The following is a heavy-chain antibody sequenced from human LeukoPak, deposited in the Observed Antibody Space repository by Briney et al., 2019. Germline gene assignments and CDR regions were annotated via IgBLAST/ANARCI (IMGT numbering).Heavy chain of an antibody. CDR3: ARRAVTDYYYYGMDV. CDR1: GGSISSGGYS. D-gene: IGHD4-17*01. CDR2: IYHSGST. J-gene: IGHJ6*04. V-gene: IGHV4-30-2*01. Sequence: SQTLSLTCAVSGGSISSGGYSWGWIRQPPGKGLEWIGYIYHSGSTYYNPSLKSRVTISVDGSKNQFSLKLSSVTAADTAVYYCARRAVTDYYYYGMDVWGKGTTVTVSS.